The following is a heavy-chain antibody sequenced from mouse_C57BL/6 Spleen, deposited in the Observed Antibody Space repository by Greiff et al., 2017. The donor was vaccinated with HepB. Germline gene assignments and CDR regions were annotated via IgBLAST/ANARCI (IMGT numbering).Heavy chain of an antibody. CDR2: IDPSDSET. J-gene: IGHJ4*01. V-gene: IGHV1-52*01. D-gene: IGHD2-4*01. Sequence: QVQLKQPGAELARPGSSVKLSCKASGYTFTSYWMHWVKQRPIQGLEWIGNIDPSDSETHYNQKFKDKATLTVDKSSSTAYMQLSSLTSEDSAVYYCARKYDYDDGYAMDYWGQGTSVTVSS. CDR1: GYTFTSYW. CDR3: ARKYDYDDGYAMDY.